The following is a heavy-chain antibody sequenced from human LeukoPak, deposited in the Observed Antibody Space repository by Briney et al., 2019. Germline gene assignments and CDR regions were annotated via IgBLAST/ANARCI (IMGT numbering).Heavy chain of an antibody. J-gene: IGHJ3*02. D-gene: IGHD3-22*01. Sequence: GGSLRLSCAASEFTISSYGMHWVRQAPGEGLEWVAVISYDGSNKYYADSVKGRFTISRDNAKNSLYLQMNSLRAEDTAVYYCARGYDSSGYDAFDIWGQGTMVTVSS. CDR3: ARGYDSSGYDAFDI. CDR1: EFTISSYG. V-gene: IGHV3-30*03. CDR2: ISYDGSNK.